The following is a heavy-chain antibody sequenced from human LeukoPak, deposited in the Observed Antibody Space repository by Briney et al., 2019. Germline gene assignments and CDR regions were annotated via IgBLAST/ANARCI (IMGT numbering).Heavy chain of an antibody. D-gene: IGHD5-12*01. V-gene: IGHV4-61*01. J-gene: IGHJ4*02. CDR1: GGSISSSSYY. CDR3: ASYSGYDRRFDY. Sequence: SETLSLTCTVSGGSISSSSYYWSWIRQPPGKGLEWIGYIYYSGSTNYNPSLKSRVTISVDTSKNQFSLKLSSVTAADTAVYYCASYSGYDRRFDYWGQGTLVTVSS. CDR2: IYYSGST.